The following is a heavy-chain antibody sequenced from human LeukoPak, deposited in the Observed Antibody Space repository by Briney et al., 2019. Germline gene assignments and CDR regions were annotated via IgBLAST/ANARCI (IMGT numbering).Heavy chain of an antibody. CDR2: IWYDGSNK. V-gene: IGHV3-33*06. CDR1: GFNFFTYG. Sequence: GESLRLSCAASGFNFFTYGMHWVRQAPGKGLEWVAVIWYDGSNKYYADSVKGRFTISRDNSKNTLYLQMNSPRAEDTAVYYCAKGPTTNYFDYWGQGTLVTVSS. CDR3: AKGPTTNYFDY. D-gene: IGHD4-17*01. J-gene: IGHJ4*02.